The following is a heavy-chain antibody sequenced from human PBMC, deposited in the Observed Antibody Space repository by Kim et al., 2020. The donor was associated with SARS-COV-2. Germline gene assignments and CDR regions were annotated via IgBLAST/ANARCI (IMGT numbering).Heavy chain of an antibody. J-gene: IGHJ6*02. CDR2: MNPNSGNT. D-gene: IGHD3-10*01. Sequence: ASVKVSCKASGYTFTSYDINWVRQATGQGLEWMGWMNPNSGNTGYAQKFQGRVTMTRNTSISTAYMELSSLRSEDTAVYYCAVDYYGSGSYYQDYYYGMDVWGQGTTVTVSS. V-gene: IGHV1-8*01. CDR3: AVDYYGSGSYYQDYYYGMDV. CDR1: GYTFTSYD.